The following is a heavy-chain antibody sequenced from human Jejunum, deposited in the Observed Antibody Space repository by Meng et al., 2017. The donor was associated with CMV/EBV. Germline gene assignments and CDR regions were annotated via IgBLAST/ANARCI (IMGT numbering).Heavy chain of an antibody. CDR2: IRGGADT. Sequence: SLRLSCAVFGFRVISEYMSWVRQAPGKGLEWVSVIRGGADTYYADSVKGRFTVYRDTSKNTLHLQMNSLRADDTAVYRCTRDAGANAVWGQGTLVTVSS. D-gene: IGHD2-8*01. CDR3: TRDAGANAV. J-gene: IGHJ4*02. V-gene: IGHV3-53*01. CDR1: GFRVISEY.